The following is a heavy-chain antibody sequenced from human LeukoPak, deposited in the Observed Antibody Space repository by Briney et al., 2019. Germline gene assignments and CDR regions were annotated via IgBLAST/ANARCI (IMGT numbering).Heavy chain of an antibody. CDR3: AKAGVTTVTTDY. CDR1: GFTFSSHA. CDR2: ISGSGGNT. J-gene: IGHJ4*02. Sequence: GGSLRLSCAVSGFTFSSHAMNWVRQAPGKGLEWVSAISGSGGNTYYADSVKGRFTISRDDSKNKVFLQMNSLRVEDTAVYYCAKAGVTTVTTDYWGQGTLVTVSS. D-gene: IGHD4-17*01. V-gene: IGHV3-23*01.